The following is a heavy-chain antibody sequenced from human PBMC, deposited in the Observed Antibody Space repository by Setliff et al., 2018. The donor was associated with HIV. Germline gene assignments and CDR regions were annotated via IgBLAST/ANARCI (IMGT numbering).Heavy chain of an antibody. CDR1: GGTSSSYA. J-gene: IGHJ6*02. Sequence: ASVKVSCKASGGTSSSYAISWVRQAPGQGLEWMGGIIPILGIANYAQKFQGRVTITADKSTSTAYMELSSLRSEDTAVYYCAREDYYYYGMDVWGQGTTVTVSS. CDR2: IIPILGIA. V-gene: IGHV1-69*10. CDR3: AREDYYYYGMDV.